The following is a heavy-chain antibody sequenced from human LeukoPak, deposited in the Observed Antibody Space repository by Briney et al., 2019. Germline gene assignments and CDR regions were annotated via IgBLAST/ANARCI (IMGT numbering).Heavy chain of an antibody. CDR3: ARRENYYDSSGFDY. D-gene: IGHD3-22*01. CDR1: GGTFSSYA. CDR2: IIPIFGTA. V-gene: IGHV1-69*13. Sequence: SVKVSCKASGGTFSSYAISWVRQAPGQGLEWMGGIIPIFGTANYAQKFQGRVTITADESTSTAYMELSGLRSEDTAVYYCARRENYYDSSGFDYWGQGTLVTISS. J-gene: IGHJ4*02.